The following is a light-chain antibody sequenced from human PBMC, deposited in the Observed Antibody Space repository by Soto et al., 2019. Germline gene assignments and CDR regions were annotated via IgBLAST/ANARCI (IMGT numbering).Light chain of an antibody. J-gene: IGLJ1*01. Sequence: QSALTQPASVSGSPGQSITISCTGTSGDVDAFDYVSWYQQHPGKAPKLMIFEVSDRPSGVSDRFSGSKSGSTASLTISGLQAVDEADYFCTSFTSSSTQVFGTGTKLTVL. CDR3: TSFTSSSTQV. CDR2: EVS. CDR1: SGDVDAFDY. V-gene: IGLV2-14*01.